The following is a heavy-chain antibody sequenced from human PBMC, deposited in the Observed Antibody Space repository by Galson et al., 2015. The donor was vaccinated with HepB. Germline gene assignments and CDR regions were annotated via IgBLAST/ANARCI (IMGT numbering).Heavy chain of an antibody. J-gene: IGHJ6*02. CDR2: IWYDGSNK. Sequence: SLRLSCAASGFTFSSYGMHWVRQAPGKGLEWVAVIWYDGSNKYYADSVKGRFTISRDNSKNTLYLQMNSLRAEDTAVHYCARDAANLRFLEWLLSYYGMDVWVPGTTFTVSS. CDR3: ARDAANLRFLEWLLSYYGMDV. D-gene: IGHD3-3*01. V-gene: IGHV3-33*01. CDR1: GFTFSSYG.